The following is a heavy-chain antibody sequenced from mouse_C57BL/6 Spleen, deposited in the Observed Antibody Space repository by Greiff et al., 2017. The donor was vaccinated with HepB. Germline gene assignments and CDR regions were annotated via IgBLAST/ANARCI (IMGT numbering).Heavy chain of an antibody. CDR2: INPYNGGT. J-gene: IGHJ3*01. CDR3: ASERKAWFAY. Sequence: VQLQQSGPVLVKPGASVKMSCKASGYTFTDYYMNWVKQSHGKSLEWIGVINPYNGGTSYNQKFKGKATLTVDKSSSTAYMELNSLTSEDSAVYYCASERKAWFAYWGQGTLVTVSA. CDR1: GYTFTDYY. V-gene: IGHV1-19*01.